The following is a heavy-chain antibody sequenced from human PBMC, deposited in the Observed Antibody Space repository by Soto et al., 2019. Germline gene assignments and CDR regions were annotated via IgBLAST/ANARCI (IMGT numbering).Heavy chain of an antibody. V-gene: IGHV3-30*18. CDR2: ISYDGSNK. J-gene: IGHJ6*02. Sequence: PGGSLRLSCAAPGFTFSSYGMDGVRQAPGKGLEWVAVISYDGSNKYYADSVKGRFTISRDNSKNTLYLQMNSLRAEDTAVYYCAKDRNDGYPYYYGMDVWGQGTTVTVSS. CDR3: AKDRNDGYPYYYGMDV. D-gene: IGHD1-1*01. CDR1: GFTFSSYG.